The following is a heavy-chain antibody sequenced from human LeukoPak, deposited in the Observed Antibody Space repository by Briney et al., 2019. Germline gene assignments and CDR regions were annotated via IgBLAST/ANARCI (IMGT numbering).Heavy chain of an antibody. CDR3: AREMASYYDFWSGYPGEYMDV. D-gene: IGHD3-3*01. J-gene: IGHJ6*03. CDR2: ISYDGSNK. Sequence: GGSLRLSCAASGFTFSSYAMHWVRQAPGKGLKWVAVISYDGSNKYYADSVKGRFTISRDNSKNTLYLQMNSLRAEDTAVYYCAREMASYYDFWSGYPGEYMDVWGKGTTVTVSS. CDR1: GFTFSSYA. V-gene: IGHV3-30-3*01.